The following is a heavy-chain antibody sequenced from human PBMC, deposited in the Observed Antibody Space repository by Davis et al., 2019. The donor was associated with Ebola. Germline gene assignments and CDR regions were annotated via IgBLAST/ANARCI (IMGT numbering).Heavy chain of an antibody. Sequence: AASVKVSCKTSGYTFTGYYMHWVRQAPGQGLEWMGRINPNSGATNYAQKFQGRVTLTTDTSISTAYMELSRLRSDDTAVYYCARALELWLRGSYYYYGMDVWGQGTTVTVSS. J-gene: IGHJ6*02. D-gene: IGHD5-18*01. V-gene: IGHV1-2*06. CDR1: GYTFTGYY. CDR2: INPNSGAT. CDR3: ARALELWLRGSYYYYGMDV.